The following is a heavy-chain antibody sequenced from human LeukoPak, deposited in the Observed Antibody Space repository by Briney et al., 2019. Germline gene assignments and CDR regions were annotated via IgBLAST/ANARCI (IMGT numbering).Heavy chain of an antibody. CDR2: ISSGSSYI. Sequence: GGSLRLSCAASGFTFSSYSMNWVRQAPGKGLEWVSSISSGSSYIYYANSVKGRFTISRDNAKNSLYLQMNSLRAEDTAVYYCARDSGTALISSNFDYWGQGTLVTVSS. CDR3: ARDSGTALISSNFDY. CDR1: GFTFSSYS. V-gene: IGHV3-21*01. D-gene: IGHD5-18*01. J-gene: IGHJ4*02.